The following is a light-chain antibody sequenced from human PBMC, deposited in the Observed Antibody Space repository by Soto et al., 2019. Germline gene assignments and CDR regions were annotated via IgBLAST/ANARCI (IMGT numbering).Light chain of an antibody. CDR2: DAS. Sequence: DIPMTQSPSTLSASVGDRVTITCRASQSISSWLAWYQQKPGKAPKLLIYDASSLESGVPSRFSGSGSGTEFTLTISSLQPDDVATYYCQQYNSYSWTFGQGTKVEIK. V-gene: IGKV1-5*01. CDR1: QSISSW. J-gene: IGKJ1*01. CDR3: QQYNSYSWT.